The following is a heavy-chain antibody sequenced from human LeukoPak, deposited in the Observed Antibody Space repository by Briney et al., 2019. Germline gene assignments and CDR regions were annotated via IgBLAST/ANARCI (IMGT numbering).Heavy chain of an antibody. CDR3: ARAYYYGSGSFPIDY. CDR2: IYYSGST. Sequence: SETLSLTCTVSGGSISSYYWSWLRQPPGRGLEWIGYIYYSGSTNYNPSLKSRVTISVDTSKNQFSLKLSSVTAADTAVYYCARAYYYGSGSFPIDYWGQGTLVTVSS. D-gene: IGHD3-10*01. V-gene: IGHV4-59*01. J-gene: IGHJ4*02. CDR1: GGSISSYY.